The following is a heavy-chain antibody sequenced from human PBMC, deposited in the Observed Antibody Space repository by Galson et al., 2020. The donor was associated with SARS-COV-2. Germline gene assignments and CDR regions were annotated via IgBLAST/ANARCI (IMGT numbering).Heavy chain of an antibody. CDR2: MNPNSGNT. V-gene: IGHV1-8*01. J-gene: IGHJ5*02. CDR3: ARVNPSYDSSGPPLNWFDP. CDR1: GYTFTSYD. Sequence: ASVKVSCKASGYTFTSYDINWVRQATGQGLEWMGWMNPNSGNTGYAQKFQGRVTMTRNTSISTAYMELSSLRSEDTAVYYCARVNPSYDSSGPPLNWFDPWGQGTLVTVSS. D-gene: IGHD3-22*01.